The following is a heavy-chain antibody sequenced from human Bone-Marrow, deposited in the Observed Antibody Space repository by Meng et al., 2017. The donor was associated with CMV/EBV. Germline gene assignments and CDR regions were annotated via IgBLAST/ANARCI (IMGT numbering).Heavy chain of an antibody. CDR1: GYTFTDYY. V-gene: IGHV1-2*02. Sequence: ASEKVSCKASGYTFTDYYMHWVRQAPGQGLEWMGWINPNSGDTNYAQKFRGRVTMTRHTSISTAYMELSRLRSDDTAVYYCARDPVVPAALDYWGQGTLVTVSS. J-gene: IGHJ4*02. D-gene: IGHD2-2*01. CDR3: ARDPVVPAALDY. CDR2: INPNSGDT.